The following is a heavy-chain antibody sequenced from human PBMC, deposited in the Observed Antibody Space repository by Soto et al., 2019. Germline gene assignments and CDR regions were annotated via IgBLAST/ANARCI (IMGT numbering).Heavy chain of an antibody. J-gene: IGHJ6*02. CDR1: GYSFTTYG. CDR3: AREGAAPCSYYGMDV. D-gene: IGHD2-15*01. V-gene: IGHV1-18*01. Sequence: QVQLVQSGGEVKKPGASVKVSCKTSGYSFTTYGISWVRQAPGQGLEWMGWISAYNGNTNYAQKLQCRVTMTTETSTSTADMGRRGLRSDATAVYYCAREGAAPCSYYGMDVWRQGRTVTVSS. CDR2: ISAYNGNT.